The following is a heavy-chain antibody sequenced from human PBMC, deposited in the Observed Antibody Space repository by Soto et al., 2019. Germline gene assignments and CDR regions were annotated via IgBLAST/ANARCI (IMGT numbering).Heavy chain of an antibody. J-gene: IGHJ6*01. CDR2: INAGNENT. Sequence: QVQLVQSGAEEKKPGASVKVSCKASGYTLTSHDMHWVRQAPGQRLEWMGWINAGNENTKYSQKFQGRVTFTRDTSASTVDMELSGLRSEETAVYYCARYKWDDPTYYGMDVW. CDR1: GYTLTSHD. V-gene: IGHV1-3*05. D-gene: IGHD1-1*01. CDR3: ARYKWDDPTYYGMDV.